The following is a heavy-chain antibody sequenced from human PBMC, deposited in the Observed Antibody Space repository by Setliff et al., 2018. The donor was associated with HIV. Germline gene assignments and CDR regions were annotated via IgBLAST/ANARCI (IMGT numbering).Heavy chain of an antibody. Sequence: SENLSLTCAVSGASIRSGVYYWSWIRQPAGKGPEWIGHIFPSGSTNYSPSLKSRITISMGTSKNQFSLKLSSVTAADTAVYYCARDPFMATIRYAFDIWGQGTMVTVS. CDR3: ARDPFMATIRYAFDI. CDR2: IFPSGST. V-gene: IGHV4-61*09. J-gene: IGHJ3*02. D-gene: IGHD5-12*01. CDR1: GASIRSGVYY.